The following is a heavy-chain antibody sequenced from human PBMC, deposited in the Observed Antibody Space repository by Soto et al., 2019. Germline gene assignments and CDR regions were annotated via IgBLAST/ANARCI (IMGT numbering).Heavy chain of an antibody. CDR1: EFTFSSYA. Sequence: EVQVVESGGGVVQPGGSLRLSCAASEFTFSSYAMSWVRQAPGKGLEWVSAISYSGGSTYYADSVKGRFTISRDNSKNTLYLQMNSLRDEDTAVYYCAKVPTGEMATVFQAFDIWGQGTMVTVSS. V-gene: IGHV3-23*04. CDR2: ISYSGGST. J-gene: IGHJ3*02. CDR3: AKVPTGEMATVFQAFDI. D-gene: IGHD4-4*01.